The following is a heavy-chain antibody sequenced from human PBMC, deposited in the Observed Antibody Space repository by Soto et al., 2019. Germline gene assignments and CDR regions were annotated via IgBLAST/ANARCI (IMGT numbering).Heavy chain of an antibody. V-gene: IGHV1-18*01. D-gene: IGHD3-10*01. Sequence: QVQLVQSGAEVKKPGASVKVSCKASGYTFTSYGISWVRQAPGQGLEWMGWISAYNGNTNYAKKRQGRVTMTTDTSPSTAHMELRSLRSDDTAVYYCPRELIYGSGSYYWGQGTLVTVSS. J-gene: IGHJ4*02. CDR3: PRELIYGSGSYY. CDR1: GYTFTSYG. CDR2: ISAYNGNT.